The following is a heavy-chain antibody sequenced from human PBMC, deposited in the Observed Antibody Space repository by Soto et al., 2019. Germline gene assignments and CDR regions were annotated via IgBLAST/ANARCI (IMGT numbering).Heavy chain of an antibody. V-gene: IGHV4-39*01. CDR1: AGSISSSSYY. D-gene: IGHD4-4*01. CDR3: ERYVRDYSNYLPRDY. J-gene: IGHJ4*02. Sequence: SETLSITCIVSAGSISSSSYYWGWIRQPPGKGLEWIGSIYYSGSTYYNPSLKSRVTISVDTSKNQFSLKMSSVTAADTAVYYCERYVRDYSNYLPRDYWGKGTLVTVSS. CDR2: IYYSGST.